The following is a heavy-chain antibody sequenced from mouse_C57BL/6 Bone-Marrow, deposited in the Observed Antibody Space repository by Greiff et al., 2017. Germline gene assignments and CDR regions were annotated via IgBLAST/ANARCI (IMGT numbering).Heavy chain of an antibody. CDR2: IDPENGDT. J-gene: IGHJ3*01. CDR1: GFHIKDDY. V-gene: IGHV14-4*01. D-gene: IGHD1-1*01. CDR3: TTAGGRLFAY. Sequence: VQLQQSVAELVRPGASVKLSCTASGFHIKDDYMHWVKQRPEQGLEWIGWIDPENGDTEYASKFQGKATITADPSSNTAYLQLSSLTSEDTAVYYCTTAGGRLFAYWGQGTLVTVSA.